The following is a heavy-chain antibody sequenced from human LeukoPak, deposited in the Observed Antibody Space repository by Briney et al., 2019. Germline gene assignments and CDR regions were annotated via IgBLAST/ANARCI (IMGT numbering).Heavy chain of an antibody. CDR1: GYTFTGYY. Sequence: ASVKVSCKASGYTFTGYYMHWVRQAPGQGLEWMGWINPNSGGTNYAQKFQGRVTMTRDTSISTAYMELSRLTSDDTAVYYCASIITMVREGAFDIWGQGTMVTVSS. CDR2: INPNSGGT. V-gene: IGHV1-2*02. J-gene: IGHJ3*02. D-gene: IGHD3-10*01. CDR3: ASIITMVREGAFDI.